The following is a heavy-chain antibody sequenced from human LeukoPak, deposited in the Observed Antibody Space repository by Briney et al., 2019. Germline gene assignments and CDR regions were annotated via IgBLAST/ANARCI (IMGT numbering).Heavy chain of an antibody. CDR1: GYRFSRFG. D-gene: IGHD3-22*01. Sequence: GGSLRLSCAASGYRFSRFGMHWVRQPPGKGLEWVAVIWHDGSNKYYADSVKGRFTISRDNSKNTLYLQLNSLRPEDTAVYYCARVRTTMIVVTEDAFDLWGQGTMVTVSS. CDR3: ARVRTTMIVVTEDAFDL. V-gene: IGHV3-33*01. J-gene: IGHJ3*01. CDR2: IWHDGSNK.